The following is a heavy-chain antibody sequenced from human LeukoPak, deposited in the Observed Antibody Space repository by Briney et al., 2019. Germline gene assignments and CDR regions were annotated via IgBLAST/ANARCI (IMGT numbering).Heavy chain of an antibody. V-gene: IGHV1-46*01. CDR3: ARDPGIMITFGGVIVIGSFDAFDI. CDR1: GYTFTSYY. D-gene: IGHD3-16*02. Sequence: ASVKVSCKPSGYTFTSYYMHWVRQAPGQGLEWMGIINPSGGSTSYAQKFRGRVTITADKSTSTAYMELSSLRSEDTAVYYCARDPGIMITFGGVIVIGSFDAFDIWGQGTMVTVSS. CDR2: INPSGGST. J-gene: IGHJ3*02.